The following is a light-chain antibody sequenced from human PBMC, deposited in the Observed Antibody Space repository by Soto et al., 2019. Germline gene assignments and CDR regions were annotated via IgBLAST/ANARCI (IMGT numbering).Light chain of an antibody. CDR3: QQYNSYSWT. J-gene: IGKJ1*01. CDR1: RSISSW. V-gene: IGKV1-5*01. CDR2: DAS. Sequence: EIQMTQSPSTLSASVGDRVTITCRASRSISSWLAWYQQKPGKAPKLLIYDASSLESGVPSRFSGSGSGTEFTLTISSLQPDDFATYYCQQYNSYSWTFGQGTKVDIK.